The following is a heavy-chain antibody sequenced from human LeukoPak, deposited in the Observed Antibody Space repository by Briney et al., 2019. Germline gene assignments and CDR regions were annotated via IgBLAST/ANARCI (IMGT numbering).Heavy chain of an antibody. CDR1: GFTFSGFW. D-gene: IGHD6-6*01. CDR3: ARSSYSSSSSV. Sequence: GGSLRLSCAVSGFTFSGFWMSWSRQAPGKGLEWVASINSDGSEGHYADVVKGRFTISRDNAKNSLYLQINSLRAEDTAVYYCARSSYSSSSSVWGQGTMVTVSS. V-gene: IGHV3-7*03. CDR2: INSDGSEG. J-gene: IGHJ3*01.